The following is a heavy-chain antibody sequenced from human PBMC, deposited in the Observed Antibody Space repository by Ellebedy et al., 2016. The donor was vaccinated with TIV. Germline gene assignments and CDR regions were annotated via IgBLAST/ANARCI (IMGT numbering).Heavy chain of an antibody. J-gene: IGHJ4*02. CDR2: ISYDGSNK. CDR1: GFTFSSYG. D-gene: IGHD6-19*01. V-gene: IGHV3-30*18. CDR3: AKGRIAVAGGDY. Sequence: GESLKISXAASGFTFSSYGMHWVRQAPGKGLEWVAVISYDGSNKYYADSVKGRFTISRDNSKNTLYLQMNSLRAEDTAVYYCAKGRIAVAGGDYWGQGTLVTVSS.